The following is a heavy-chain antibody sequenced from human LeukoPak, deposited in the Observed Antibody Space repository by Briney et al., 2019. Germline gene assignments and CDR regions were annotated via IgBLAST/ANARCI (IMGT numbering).Heavy chain of an antibody. CDR3: SKSRYNYDNRGSYYEDY. J-gene: IGHJ4*02. Sequence: SVKVSCKAFGGTFSNCAISWVRQAPGQGLAWMGGIIPIIGSANYPQKFQGRVTIIADESTRTAYMELRSLRSEDTAVYFCSKSRYNYDNRGSYYEDYWGQGTLVTVSS. V-gene: IGHV1-69*01. CDR2: IIPIIGSA. CDR1: GGTFSNCA. D-gene: IGHD3-22*01.